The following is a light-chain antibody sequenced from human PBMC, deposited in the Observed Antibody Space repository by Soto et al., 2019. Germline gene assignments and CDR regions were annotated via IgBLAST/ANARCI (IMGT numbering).Light chain of an antibody. J-gene: IGLJ1*01. CDR1: RSDIGGYNA. CDR2: EVT. Sequence: QSALTQPAAVSGSPGQTITISCTGTRSDIGGYNAVSWYQHRRGEAPKLIIYEVTHRPSGVSDRFSASKSGNTASLKISGLQAEDEADYYCNSFRVSHLYVFGTGTKVTVL. V-gene: IGLV2-14*01. CDR3: NSFRVSHLYV.